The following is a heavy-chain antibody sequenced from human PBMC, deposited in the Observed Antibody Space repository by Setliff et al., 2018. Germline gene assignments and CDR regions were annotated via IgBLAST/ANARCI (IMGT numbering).Heavy chain of an antibody. J-gene: IGHJ4*02. CDR1: GFNFSSYA. V-gene: IGHV3-30*02. CDR2: IPYDGSNK. Sequence: PGGSRRLSCAAAGFNFSSYAMHWVRQAPGKGLEWVAFIPYDGSNKYYADSVKGRFTISRDNSKNTLYLQMHSLRAEDTAVYYCAKDYDYVWGSYPKDWGQGTRVTVSS. D-gene: IGHD3-16*02. CDR3: AKDYDYVWGSYPKD.